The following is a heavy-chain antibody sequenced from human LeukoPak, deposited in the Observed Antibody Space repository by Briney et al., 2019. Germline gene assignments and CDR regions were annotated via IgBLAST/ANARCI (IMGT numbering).Heavy chain of an antibody. CDR1: GGSFSGYY. CDR2: INHSGST. Sequence: SETLSLTCAVYGGSFSGYYWSWIRQPPGKGPEWIGEINHSGSTNYNPSLKSRVTISVDTSKNQFSLKLSSVTAAGTAVYYCARRDCSSTSCYTSDYYYGMDVWGQGTTVTVSS. J-gene: IGHJ6*02. V-gene: IGHV4-34*01. CDR3: ARRDCSSTSCYTSDYYYGMDV. D-gene: IGHD2-2*02.